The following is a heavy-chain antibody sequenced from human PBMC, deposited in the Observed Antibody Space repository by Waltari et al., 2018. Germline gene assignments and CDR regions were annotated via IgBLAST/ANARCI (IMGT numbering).Heavy chain of an antibody. J-gene: IGHJ5*02. Sequence: QVQLQESGPGLVKPSETLSLNCAVSGYSISSGYYWGWIRQPPGKGLEWIGRIYHSGSTYYNPSLNSLVTISVDTSKNQFSLKLSSVTAAYTAVYYCAREGGGHLRFLEWLLLRWFDPWGQGTLVTVSS. CDR2: IYHSGST. D-gene: IGHD3-3*01. V-gene: IGHV4-38-2*02. CDR1: GYSISSGYY. CDR3: AREGGGHLRFLEWLLLRWFDP.